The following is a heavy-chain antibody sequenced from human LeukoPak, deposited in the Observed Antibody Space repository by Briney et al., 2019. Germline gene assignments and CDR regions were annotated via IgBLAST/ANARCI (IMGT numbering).Heavy chain of an antibody. CDR3: ASRATRNIIADYYFDY. CDR2: ISSSSTI. Sequence: GGSLRLSCAASGFTFSSYSMNWVRQAPGKGLEWVSYISSSSTIYYADSVKGRFTISRDNAKNSLYLQMNSLRAEDTAVYYCASRATRNIIADYYFDYWGQGTLVTVSS. D-gene: IGHD3-10*01. J-gene: IGHJ4*02. V-gene: IGHV3-48*01. CDR1: GFTFSSYS.